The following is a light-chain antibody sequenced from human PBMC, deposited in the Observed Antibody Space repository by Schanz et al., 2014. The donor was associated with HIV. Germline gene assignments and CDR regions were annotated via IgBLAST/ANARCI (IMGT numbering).Light chain of an antibody. J-gene: IGKJ1*01. CDR1: QGISSY. V-gene: IGKV1-9*01. CDR3: QHYNNYPWT. CDR2: AAS. Sequence: DIQMTQSPSSLSASVGDRVTITCRASQGISSYLPWYQQKPGKAPKLLIYAASTLQSGVPSRFSGSGSGTDFTLTISSLQPEDFATYYCQHYNNYPWTFGQGTKVEIK.